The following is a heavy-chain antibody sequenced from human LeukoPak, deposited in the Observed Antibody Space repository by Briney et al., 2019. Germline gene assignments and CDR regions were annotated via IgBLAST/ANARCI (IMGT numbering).Heavy chain of an antibody. CDR1: GYSISSGYY. J-gene: IGHJ6*03. V-gene: IGHV4-38-2*02. Sequence: SETLSLTCTVSGYSISSGYYWGWIRQPPGKGLEWIGSIYHSGSTYYNPSLKSRVTISVDTSKNQFSLKLSSVTAADTAVYYCASPPYGSGYYFPGYYYYYYMDVWGKGTTVTVSS. CDR2: IYHSGST. D-gene: IGHD3-3*01. CDR3: ASPPYGSGYYFPGYYYYYYMDV.